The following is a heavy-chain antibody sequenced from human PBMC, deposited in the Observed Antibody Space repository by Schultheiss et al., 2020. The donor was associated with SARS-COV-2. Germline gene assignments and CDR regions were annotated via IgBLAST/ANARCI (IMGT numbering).Heavy chain of an antibody. V-gene: IGHV4-34*01. J-gene: IGHJ2*01. CDR2: IYHSGST. CDR1: GGSFSSYY. CDR3: ARHLPYFDL. Sequence: SETLSLTCAVYGGSFSSYYWSWIRQPPGKGLEWIGSIYHSGSTYYNPSLQSRVTMSVDTSKNQFSLKLSSVTAADTAVYYCARHLPYFDLWGRGTLVTVSS.